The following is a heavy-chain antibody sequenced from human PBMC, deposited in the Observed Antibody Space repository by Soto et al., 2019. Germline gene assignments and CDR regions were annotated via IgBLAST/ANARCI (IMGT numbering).Heavy chain of an antibody. J-gene: IGHJ4*02. CDR2: ISASGGST. D-gene: IGHD6-19*01. V-gene: IGHV3-23*01. CDR1: GFSFSSYA. Sequence: EVQLLESGGGLVQPGGSLRLSCAASGFSFSSYAMTWVRQAQGKGLEWVSAISASGGSTYYADSVKGRLTISRDNSKNTLSLQLNSLRAEDTAIYYCAMKEAGNRPFDYWGQGTLVTVSS. CDR3: AMKEAGNRPFDY.